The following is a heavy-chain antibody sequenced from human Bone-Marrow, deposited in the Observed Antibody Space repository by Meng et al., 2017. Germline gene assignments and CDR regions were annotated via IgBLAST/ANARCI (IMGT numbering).Heavy chain of an antibody. V-gene: IGHV1-8*01. D-gene: IGHD3-9*01. CDR3: ARVYSSYYDILTGYYRYYYYYGMDV. Sequence: ASVKVSCKASGYTFTSYDINWVRQATGQGLEWMGWMNPNSGNTGYAQKFQGRVTMTRNTSISTDYMELSSLRSEDTAVYYCARVYSSYYDILTGYYRYYYYYGMDVWGQGTTVTVSS. CDR1: GYTFTSYD. CDR2: MNPNSGNT. J-gene: IGHJ6*02.